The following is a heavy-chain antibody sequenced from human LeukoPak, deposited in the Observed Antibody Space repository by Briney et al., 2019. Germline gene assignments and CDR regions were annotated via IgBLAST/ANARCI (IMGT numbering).Heavy chain of an antibody. D-gene: IGHD3-22*01. CDR3: ARAKRTYYYDSSGGYFDY. CDR1: GYTFPSYG. CDR2: ISAYNGDT. V-gene: IGHV1-18*01. J-gene: IGHJ4*02. Sequence: ASVKVSCKASGYTFPSYGISWVRQAPGQGLEWMGWISAYNGDTNYAQKLQGRVTMTTDTSTSTAYMELRSLRSDDTAVYYCARAKRTYYYDSSGGYFDYWGQGTLVTVSS.